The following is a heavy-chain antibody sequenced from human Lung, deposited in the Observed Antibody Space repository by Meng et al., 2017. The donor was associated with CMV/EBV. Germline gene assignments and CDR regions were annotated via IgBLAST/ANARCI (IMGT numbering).Heavy chain of an antibody. Sequence: ASVKVSXKASNYTFIDRHIHWVRQAPGQGLEWMGWINPDTGDTKYAEEFHGRVTLTRDTSITTAYMDLSGPRSDDTAVYYCARGIIIIRDYHHFAVDVWGQGTTVXVSS. V-gene: IGHV1-2*02. CDR1: NYTFIDRH. D-gene: IGHD4-11*01. J-gene: IGHJ6*02. CDR3: ARGIIIIRDYHHFAVDV. CDR2: INPDTGDT.